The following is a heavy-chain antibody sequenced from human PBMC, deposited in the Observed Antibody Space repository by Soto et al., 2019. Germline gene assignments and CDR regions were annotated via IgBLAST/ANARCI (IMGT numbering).Heavy chain of an antibody. J-gene: IGHJ5*02. CDR2: IKSKTDGGTT. V-gene: IGHV3-15*01. CDR1: EVRRGDTC. D-gene: IGHD5-12*01. CDR3: TTVGLRSENWFDP. Sequence: LRLSGAGSEVRRGDTCMSWGRQAPGKGLEWVGRIKSKTDGGTTDYAAPVKGRFTISRDDSKNTLYLQMNSLKTEDTAVYYCTTVGLRSENWFDPWGQGTLVTVSS.